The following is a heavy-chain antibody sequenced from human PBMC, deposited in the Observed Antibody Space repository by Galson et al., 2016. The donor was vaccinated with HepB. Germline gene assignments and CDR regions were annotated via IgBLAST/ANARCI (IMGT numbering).Heavy chain of an antibody. CDR2: ISDYNGNT. CDR1: GYTFITYG. J-gene: IGHJ4*02. V-gene: IGHV1-18*04. Sequence: SVKVSCKASGYTFITYGITWVRQAPGQGLEWMGWISDYNGNTNYAQKLQGRVTMTTDTSTSTAYMELRSLRSDDTAVYYCARGLGSSDREGFDYWGQGTLVTVSS. D-gene: IGHD6-19*01. CDR3: ARGLGSSDREGFDY.